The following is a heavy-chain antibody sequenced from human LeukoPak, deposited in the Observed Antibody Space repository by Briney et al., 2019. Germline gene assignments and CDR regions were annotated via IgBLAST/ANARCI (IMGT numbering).Heavy chain of an antibody. V-gene: IGHV3-23*01. CDR1: GFTFSSYA. J-gene: IGHJ4*02. D-gene: IGHD1-1*01. CDR3: AKDPLRRARWGTTGTGFDY. CDR2: ISGSGGST. Sequence: GGSLRLSCAASGFTFSSYAMSWVRQAPGKGLEWVSAISGSGGSTYYADSVKGRFTISRDNSKNTPYLQMNSLRAEDTAVYYCAKDPLRRARWGTTGTGFDYWGQGTLVTVSS.